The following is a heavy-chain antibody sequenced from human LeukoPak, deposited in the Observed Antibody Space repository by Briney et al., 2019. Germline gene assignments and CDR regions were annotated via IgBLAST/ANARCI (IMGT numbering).Heavy chain of an antibody. CDR2: ISSRSSTI. CDR3: ARGLGHYDFWSGYWYNWFDP. V-gene: IGHV3-48*02. D-gene: IGHD3-3*01. Sequence: PGGSLRLSCAASGFTFSSYNMHWVRQAPGKGLEWVSYISSRSSTIYYADSVKGRFTISRDNAKNSLYMQMNSLRDEDTAVYYCARGLGHYDFWSGYWYNWFDPWGQGTLVTVSS. J-gene: IGHJ5*02. CDR1: GFTFSSYN.